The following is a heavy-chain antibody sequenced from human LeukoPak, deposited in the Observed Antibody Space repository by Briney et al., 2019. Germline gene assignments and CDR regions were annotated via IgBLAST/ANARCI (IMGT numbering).Heavy chain of an antibody. CDR2: VSPNSGNT. V-gene: IGHV1-8*01. CDR1: GYTFSSYD. Sequence: ASVTVSFMASGYTFSSYDINWVRQAPGQGLEWMGWVSPNSGNTGYAQKFQGRVTMTRDTSISTFYMELSSLTSEDTAVYYCARGITAGVDYWGQGTLVTVSS. CDR3: ARGITAGVDY. D-gene: IGHD1-1*01. J-gene: IGHJ4*02.